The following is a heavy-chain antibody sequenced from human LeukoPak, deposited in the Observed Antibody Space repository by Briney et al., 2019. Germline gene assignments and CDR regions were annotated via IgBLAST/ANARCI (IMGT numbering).Heavy chain of an antibody. CDR1: GYTFTSYG. CDR3: ATHCSSTSCYYGEFDY. CDR2: ISAYNGNT. J-gene: IGHJ4*02. Sequence: ASVKVSCKASGYTFTSYGISWVRQAPGQGLEWMGWISAYNGNTNYAQKLQGRVTMTTDTSTSTAYMELSSLRSEDTAVYYCATHCSSTSCYYGEFDYWGQGTLVTVSS. D-gene: IGHD2-2*01. V-gene: IGHV1-18*01.